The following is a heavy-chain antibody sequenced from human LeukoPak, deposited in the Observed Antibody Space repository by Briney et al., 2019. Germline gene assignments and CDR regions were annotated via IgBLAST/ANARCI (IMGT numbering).Heavy chain of an antibody. J-gene: IGHJ3*02. Sequence: GGSLRLSCAASGFTLSSYAMHWVRQAPGKGLEWVAVISYDGSNKYYADSVKGRFTISRDNSKNTLYLQMNSLRAEDTAVYYCARATVTTRWSAFDIWGQGTMVTVSS. D-gene: IGHD4-17*01. CDR3: ARATVTTRWSAFDI. CDR1: GFTLSSYA. CDR2: ISYDGSNK. V-gene: IGHV3-30*04.